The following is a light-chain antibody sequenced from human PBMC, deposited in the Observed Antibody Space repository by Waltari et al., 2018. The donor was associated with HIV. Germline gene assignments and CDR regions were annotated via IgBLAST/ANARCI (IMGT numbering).Light chain of an antibody. Sequence: SVLTQPPSVSGAPGQRVTISCTGSSSNTGAGYDVHWFQQLPGTAPKLLIYGNTNRPSGVPDRFSGSKSCTSASLAITGLQAEDEGDYYCQSYDSGLSAYVFGTGTKVTVL. CDR2: GNT. CDR3: QSYDSGLSAYV. J-gene: IGLJ1*01. CDR1: SSNTGAGYD. V-gene: IGLV1-40*01.